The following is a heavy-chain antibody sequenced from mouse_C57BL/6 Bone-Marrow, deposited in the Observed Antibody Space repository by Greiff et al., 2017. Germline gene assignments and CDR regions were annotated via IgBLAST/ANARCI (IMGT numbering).Heavy chain of an antibody. CDR2: IYPGSGST. J-gene: IGHJ1*03. Sequence: VQLQQPGAELVKPGASVKISCKASGYTFTSYWITWVQQTPGQGLEWIGDIYPGSGSTTYNEKFKSKATLTVDTSSSTAYMQLSSLSSEDSAVSYCARPYYSNYWDFDVWGTGTTVTVSS. CDR3: ARPYYSNYWDFDV. CDR1: GYTFTSYW. D-gene: IGHD2-5*01. V-gene: IGHV1-55*01.